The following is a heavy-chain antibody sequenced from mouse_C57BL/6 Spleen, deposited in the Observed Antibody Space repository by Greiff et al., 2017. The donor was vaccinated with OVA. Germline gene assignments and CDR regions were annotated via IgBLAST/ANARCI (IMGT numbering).Heavy chain of an antibody. CDR1: GYTFTDYN. CDR2: INPDNGGT. Sequence: VQLQQSGPELVKPGASVKMSCKASGYTFTDYNMHWVKQSHGKSLEWIGYINPDNGGTSYNQKFKDKATLTVIKSSSTAYLELRSLTSEESGVYCCARAWGFAYWGQGTLVTVSS. CDR3: ARAWGFAY. V-gene: IGHV1-22*01. J-gene: IGHJ3*01.